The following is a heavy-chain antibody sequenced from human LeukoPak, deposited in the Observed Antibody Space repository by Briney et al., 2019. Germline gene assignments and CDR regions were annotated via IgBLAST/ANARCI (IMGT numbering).Heavy chain of an antibody. CDR3: AKPGKLGNYFDY. Sequence: GGSLRLSCAASGFTFSSYAVSWVRQAPGKGLEWVSAISGSGGSTYYADSVKGRFTISRDNSKNTLYLQMNSLRAEDTAVYYCAKPGKLGNYFDYWGQGTLVTVSS. CDR2: ISGSGGST. CDR1: GFTFSSYA. V-gene: IGHV3-23*01. J-gene: IGHJ4*02. D-gene: IGHD7-27*01.